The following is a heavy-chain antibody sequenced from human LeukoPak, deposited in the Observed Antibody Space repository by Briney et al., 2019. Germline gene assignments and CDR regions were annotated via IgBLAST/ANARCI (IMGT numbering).Heavy chain of an antibody. D-gene: IGHD2-15*01. V-gene: IGHV3-23*01. CDR2: ISGSGGST. CDR1: GFTFSSYA. Sequence: GGSLRLSCAASGFTFSSYAMSWVRQAPGKGLEWVSAISGSGGSTYYADSVKGRFTISRDNSKNTLYLQMNSLRAEDTAVYYCAKVTGYCSGGSCYYYYYYMDVWGKGTTVTFSS. CDR3: AKVTGYCSGGSCYYYYYYMDV. J-gene: IGHJ6*03.